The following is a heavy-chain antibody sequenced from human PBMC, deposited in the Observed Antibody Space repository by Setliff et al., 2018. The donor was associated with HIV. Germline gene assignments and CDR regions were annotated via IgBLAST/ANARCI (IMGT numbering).Heavy chain of an antibody. CDR3: ARLWSYDYVWGSYRPVDY. J-gene: IGHJ4*02. CDR1: GFTFSSYS. V-gene: IGHV3-48*01. Sequence: GGSLRLSCAASGFTFSSYSMNWVRQTPGKGLEWISYISATGTIKYADSVKGRFTISRDNAKNTLYLQMSSLRAEDTGVYYCARLWSYDYVWGSYRPVDYWGRGTLVTVSS. D-gene: IGHD3-16*02. CDR2: ISATGTI.